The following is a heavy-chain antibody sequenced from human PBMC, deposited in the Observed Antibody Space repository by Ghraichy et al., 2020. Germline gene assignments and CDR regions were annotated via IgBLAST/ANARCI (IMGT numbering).Heavy chain of an antibody. D-gene: IGHD6-19*01. Sequence: SETLSLTCAVYGGSFSGYYWSWIRQPPGKGLEWIGEINHSGSTNYNPSLKSRVTISVDTSKNQFSLKLSSVTAADTAVYYCARWARWLVRGGMDVWGQGTTVTVSS. CDR2: INHSGST. CDR3: ARWARWLVRGGMDV. V-gene: IGHV4-34*01. CDR1: GGSFSGYY. J-gene: IGHJ6*02.